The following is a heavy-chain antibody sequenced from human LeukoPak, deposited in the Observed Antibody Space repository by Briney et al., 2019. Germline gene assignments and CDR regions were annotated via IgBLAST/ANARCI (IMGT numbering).Heavy chain of an antibody. V-gene: IGHV3-11*03. CDR2: ISSSSSYT. CDR1: GFTFSDYY. J-gene: IGHJ3*02. CDR3: AGGGFYYDSSGDGAFDI. Sequence: KPGGSLRLSCAASGFTFSDYYMSWIRQAPGKGLEWVSYISSSSSYTNYADSVKGRFTISRDNAKNSLYLQMNSLRAEDTAVYYCAGGGFYYDSSGDGAFDIWGQGTMVTVSS. D-gene: IGHD3-22*01.